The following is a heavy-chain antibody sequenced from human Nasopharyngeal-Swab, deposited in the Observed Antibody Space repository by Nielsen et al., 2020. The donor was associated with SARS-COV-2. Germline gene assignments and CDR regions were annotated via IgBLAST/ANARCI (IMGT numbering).Heavy chain of an antibody. CDR1: GFTFSSYA. CDR2: ISYDGSNK. D-gene: IGHD2-15*01. J-gene: IGHJ4*02. V-gene: IGHV3-30-3*01. Sequence: GGSLRLSCAASGFTFSSYAMHWVRQAPGKGLEWVAVISYDGSNKYYADSVKGRFTISRDNYKNTLYLQMNSLRAEDTAVYYCARDEGCFDYWGQGTLVTVSS. CDR3: ARDEGCFDY.